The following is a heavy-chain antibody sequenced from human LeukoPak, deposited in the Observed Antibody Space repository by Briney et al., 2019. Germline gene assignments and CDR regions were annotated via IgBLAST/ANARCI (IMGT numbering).Heavy chain of an antibody. V-gene: IGHV4-59*01. CDR2: IYYSGST. CDR1: GGTISSYY. J-gene: IGHJ4*02. CDR3: ARGASSGWKDY. Sequence: SETLSLTCTVSGGTISSYYWSWIRQPPGKGLEWIGYIYYSGSTNYNPSLKSRVTISVDTSKNQFSLKLSSVTAADTAVYYCARGASSGWKDYWGQGTLVTVSS. D-gene: IGHD6-19*01.